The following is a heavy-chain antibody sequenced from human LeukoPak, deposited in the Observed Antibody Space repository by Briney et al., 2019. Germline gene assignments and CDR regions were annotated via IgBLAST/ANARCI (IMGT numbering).Heavy chain of an antibody. CDR3: ARASGDYDILTGYYPGGWFDP. V-gene: IGHV4-30-4*01. D-gene: IGHD3-9*01. CDR2: IYYSGST. CDR1: GGSTSSGDYY. Sequence: TSETLSLTCTVSGGSTSSGDYYWSWIRQPPGKGLEWIGYIYYSGSTYYNPSLKSRVTISVDTSKNQFSLKLSSVTAADTAVYYCARASGDYDILTGYYPGGWFDPWGQGTLVTVSS. J-gene: IGHJ5*02.